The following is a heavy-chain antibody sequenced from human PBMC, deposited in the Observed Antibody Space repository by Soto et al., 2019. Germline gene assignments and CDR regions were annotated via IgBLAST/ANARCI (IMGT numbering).Heavy chain of an antibody. J-gene: IGHJ6*02. Sequence: ASVKVSCKASGYTFTGYYMHWVRQAPGQGLEWMGWINPNSGGTNYAQKFQGRVTMTRDTSISTAYMELSRLRSDDTAMYYCARRGIVGATDYYYGMDVWGQGTTVTVSS. D-gene: IGHD1-26*01. CDR2: INPNSGGT. V-gene: IGHV1-2*02. CDR1: GYTFTGYY. CDR3: ARRGIVGATDYYYGMDV.